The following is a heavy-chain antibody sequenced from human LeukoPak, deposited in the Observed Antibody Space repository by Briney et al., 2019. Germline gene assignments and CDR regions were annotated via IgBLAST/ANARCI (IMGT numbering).Heavy chain of an antibody. Sequence: SETLSLTCTVSGGSFSSYFWGWIRQPPGKGLEWIGHIYYSGSTNYNPSLKSRVTISVDTSKNQFSLKLSSVTAADTAVYYCARMGGCSSTSCYNNWFDPWGQGTLVTVSS. D-gene: IGHD2-2*01. CDR1: GGSFSSYF. V-gene: IGHV4-59*01. CDR2: IYYSGST. CDR3: ARMGGCSSTSCYNNWFDP. J-gene: IGHJ5*02.